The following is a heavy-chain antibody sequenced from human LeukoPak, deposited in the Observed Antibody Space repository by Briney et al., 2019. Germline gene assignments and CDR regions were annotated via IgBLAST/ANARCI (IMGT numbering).Heavy chain of an antibody. V-gene: IGHV4-30-4*01. D-gene: IGHD2-2*01. CDR2: IYYSGST. CDR1: GGSISSGDYY. CDR3: ARHNAPRRVGFDF. Sequence: PSETLSLTCTVSGGSISSGDYYWSWIRQPPGKGLEWIGYIYYSGSTYYNPSLKSRVTISVDTSKNQFSLKFSSVTAADTALYWCARHNAPRRVGFDFWGQGILVTVSS. J-gene: IGHJ4*02.